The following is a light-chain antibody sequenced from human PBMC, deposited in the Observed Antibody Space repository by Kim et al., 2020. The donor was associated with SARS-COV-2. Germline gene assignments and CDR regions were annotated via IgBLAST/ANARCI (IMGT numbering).Light chain of an antibody. V-gene: IGLV1-51*01. J-gene: IGLJ3*02. Sequence: GKKVTISCSGSSSNIGNNYVSWYQQLPGTAPKLLIYDNNKRPSGIPDRFSGSKSGTSATLGITGLQTGYEADYYCGTWDSSLSAGVFGGGTQLTVL. CDR3: GTWDSSLSAGV. CDR2: DNN. CDR1: SSNIGNNY.